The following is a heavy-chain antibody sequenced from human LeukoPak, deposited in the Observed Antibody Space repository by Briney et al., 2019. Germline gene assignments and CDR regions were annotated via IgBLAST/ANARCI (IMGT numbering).Heavy chain of an antibody. CDR2: INHSGST. Sequence: SETLSLTCAVYGGSFSGYYWSWIRRPPGQGLEWIGEINHSGSTNYNPSLKSRVTISVDTSKNQFSLKLSSVTAADTAMYYCARGRRFWDYFDYWGQGTLVTVSS. CDR1: GGSFSGYY. J-gene: IGHJ4*02. V-gene: IGHV4-34*01. CDR3: ARGRRFWDYFDY. D-gene: IGHD3-3*01.